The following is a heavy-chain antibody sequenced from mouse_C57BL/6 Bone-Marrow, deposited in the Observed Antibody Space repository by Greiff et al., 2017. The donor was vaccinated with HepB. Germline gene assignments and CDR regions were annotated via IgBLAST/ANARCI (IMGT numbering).Heavy chain of an antibody. J-gene: IGHJ4*01. Sequence: EVKLMESGPGLVKPSQSLSLTCSVTGYSITSGYYWNWIRQFPGNKLEWMGYISYDGSNNYNPSLKNRISITRDTSKNQFFLKLNSVTTEDTATYSWTSPLITTVDYYAMDYWGQGTSVTVSS. CDR1: GYSITSGYY. CDR2: ISYDGSN. V-gene: IGHV3-6*01. CDR3: TSPLITTVDYYAMDY. D-gene: IGHD1-1*01.